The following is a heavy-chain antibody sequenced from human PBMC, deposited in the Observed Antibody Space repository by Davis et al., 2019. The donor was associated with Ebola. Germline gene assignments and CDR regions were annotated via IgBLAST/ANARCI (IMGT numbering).Heavy chain of an antibody. D-gene: IGHD5-12*01. J-gene: IGHJ6*02. CDR3: ARALRLVTYYYYGMDV. CDR2: ISSSSSYI. CDR1: GFTFSSYS. Sequence: GESLKISCAASGFTFSSYSMNWVRQAPGKGLEWVSSISSSSSYIYYADSVKGRFTISRDNAKNSLYLQMNSLRAEDTAVYYCARALRLVTYYYYGMDVWGQGTTVTVSS. V-gene: IGHV3-21*01.